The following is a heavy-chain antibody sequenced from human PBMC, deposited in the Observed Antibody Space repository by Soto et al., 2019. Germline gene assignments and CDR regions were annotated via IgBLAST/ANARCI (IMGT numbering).Heavy chain of an antibody. CDR2: IYYSGST. V-gene: IGHV4-39*01. D-gene: IGHD6-19*01. CDR3: ARVYSSGWYGEKNWFVP. Sequence: SETLSLTCTVSGGSISSSSYYWGWIRQPPGKGLEWIGSIYYSGSTYYNPSLKSRVTISVDTSKNQFSLKLSSVTAADTAVYYCARVYSSGWYGEKNWFVPWGQGTLVTVSS. CDR1: GGSISSSSYY. J-gene: IGHJ5*02.